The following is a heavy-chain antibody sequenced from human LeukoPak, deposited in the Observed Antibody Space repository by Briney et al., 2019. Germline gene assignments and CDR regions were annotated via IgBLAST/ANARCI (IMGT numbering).Heavy chain of an antibody. CDR1: GFTFDDYA. D-gene: IGHD2-21*01. Sequence: GGSLRLSCAASGFTFDDYAMHWVRQAPGKGLEWVSGISWNSGSIGYADSVKGRFTISRDNAKNSLYLQMNSLRAEDTAVYYCAKENSGDYFDYWGQGTLVTVSS. CDR2: ISWNSGSI. J-gene: IGHJ4*02. V-gene: IGHV3-9*01. CDR3: AKENSGDYFDY.